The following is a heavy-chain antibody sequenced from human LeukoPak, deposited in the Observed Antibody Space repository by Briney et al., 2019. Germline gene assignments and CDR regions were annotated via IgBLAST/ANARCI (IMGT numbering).Heavy chain of an antibody. V-gene: IGHV3-53*01. CDR1: GFTVSSNY. J-gene: IGHJ4*02. CDR3: ARGEITIFGVVEE. D-gene: IGHD3-3*01. Sequence: GGSLRLSCAASGFTVSSNYMSWVRQAPGKGLEGGSVIYSGGSTYYADSVKGRFTISRDNSKNTLYLQMNSLRAEDTAVYYCARGEITIFGVVEEWGQGTLVTVSS. CDR2: IYSGGST.